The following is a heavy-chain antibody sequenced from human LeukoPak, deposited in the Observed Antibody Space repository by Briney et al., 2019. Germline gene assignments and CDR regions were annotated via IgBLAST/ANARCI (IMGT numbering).Heavy chain of an antibody. J-gene: IGHJ2*01. CDR1: GDTFSRYA. CDR3: ARAKVSGYPTYWYFDL. CDR2: IFTVFGTT. V-gene: IGHV1-69*06. D-gene: IGHD3-9*01. Sequence: SVTVSYKASGDTFSRYALSWVRQAPGQGREGMGGIFTVFGTTHYAKDLQGRVTITADKSTNTVYMELTSLRSEDTAIYYCARAKVSGYPTYWYFDLWGRGTLVTVSS.